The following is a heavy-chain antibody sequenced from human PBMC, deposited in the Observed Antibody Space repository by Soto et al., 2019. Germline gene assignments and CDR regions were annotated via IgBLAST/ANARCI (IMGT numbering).Heavy chain of an antibody. D-gene: IGHD5-12*01. CDR2: IFSNDEK. CDR1: GFSLSNARMG. Sequence: SRPTLVNPTETLTLACTVSGFSLSNARMGVSWIRQPPGKALEWLAHIFSNDEKSYSTSLKSRLTISKDTSKSQVVLTMTNMDPVDTATYYCARMANSGYDYHYYYMDVWGKGTTVTVSS. CDR3: ARMANSGYDYHYYYMDV. J-gene: IGHJ6*03. V-gene: IGHV2-26*01.